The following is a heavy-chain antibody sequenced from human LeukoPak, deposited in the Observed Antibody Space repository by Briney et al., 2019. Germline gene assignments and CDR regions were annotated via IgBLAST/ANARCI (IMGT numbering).Heavy chain of an antibody. D-gene: IGHD3-22*01. CDR2: FDPEDGET. CDR1: RYTFTGYY. CDR3: ARIGSSGYYYFSIY. Sequence: GASVKVSCKASRYTFTGYYMHWVRQAPGKGLEWMGGFDPEDGETIYAQKFQGRVTMTEDTSTDTAYMELRSLRSDDTAVYYCARIGSSGYYYFSIYWGQGTLVTVSS. J-gene: IGHJ4*02. V-gene: IGHV1-24*01.